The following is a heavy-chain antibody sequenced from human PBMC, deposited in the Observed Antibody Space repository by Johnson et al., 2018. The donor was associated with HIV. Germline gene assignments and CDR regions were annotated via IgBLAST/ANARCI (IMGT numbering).Heavy chain of an antibody. J-gene: IGHJ3*02. D-gene: IGHD3-3*01. V-gene: IGHV3-33*01. Sequence: QVQLVESGGGVVQPGRSLRLSCAASGFTFSLYGMHWVRQAPGKGLAWVAVIWYDGSNHYYADSVKVRFTISRDHSKNTLYLQINSLRAEDTAVYYCASRQYFSSFDIWGQGTMVTVSS. CDR1: GFTFSLYG. CDR3: ASRQYFSSFDI. CDR2: IWYDGSNH.